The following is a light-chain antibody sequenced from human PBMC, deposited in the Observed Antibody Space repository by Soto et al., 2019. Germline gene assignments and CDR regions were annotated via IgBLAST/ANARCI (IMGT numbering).Light chain of an antibody. CDR2: EVS. Sequence: QSALTQPASVSGSPGQSITISCTGTSSDVGGYNYVSWYQQHPGKAPKLVIYEVSNRPSGVSNRFSGSKSGNTASLTISGLQAEDEAAYYCSSYKSSSTPYVFGTGTKLTVL. CDR3: SSYKSSSTPYV. V-gene: IGLV2-14*01. J-gene: IGLJ1*01. CDR1: SSDVGGYNY.